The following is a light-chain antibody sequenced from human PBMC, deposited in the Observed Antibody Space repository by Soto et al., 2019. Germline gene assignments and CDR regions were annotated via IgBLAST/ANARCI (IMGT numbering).Light chain of an antibody. CDR3: SSFEASNNLL. J-gene: IGLJ2*01. CDR1: NSNIAKNN. CDR2: RND. V-gene: IGLV1-44*01. Sequence: QSVLTQPPSASVAPGQRVSISCSGSNSNIAKNNVYWYQQLPGTAPKLLIFRNDQRPSGVPDRFSGSKSGNTASLTVSGLQVEDEADYYCSSFEASNNLLFGGGTKVTVL.